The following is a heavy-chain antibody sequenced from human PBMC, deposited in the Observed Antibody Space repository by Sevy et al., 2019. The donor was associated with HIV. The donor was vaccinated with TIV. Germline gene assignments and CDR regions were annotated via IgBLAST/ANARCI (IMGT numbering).Heavy chain of an antibody. D-gene: IGHD6-13*01. V-gene: IGHV3-7*01. CDR3: ARSPDSSWTYYYYYMDV. CDR2: IKQDGSEK. CDR1: GFTFSSYW. Sequence: GGSLRLSCAASGFTFSSYWMSWVRQAPGKGLEWVANIKQDGSEKYYVDSVKGRFTISRDNAKNSLYLQMNSLRAEDTAVYYCARSPDSSWTYYYYYMDVWGKGTTVTVSS. J-gene: IGHJ6*03.